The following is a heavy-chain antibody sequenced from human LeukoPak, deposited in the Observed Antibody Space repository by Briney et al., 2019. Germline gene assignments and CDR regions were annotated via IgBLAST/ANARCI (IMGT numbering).Heavy chain of an antibody. CDR3: ARDGDSSIWSRNWFDP. D-gene: IGHD6-13*01. J-gene: IGHJ5*02. CDR2: IYYSGST. Sequence: SETLTLTCTVSGGSISSYYWSWIRQPPGQGLEWIGYIYYSGSTNYNPSLKSRVTISVDTSKNQFSLKLSSVTAADTAVYYCARDGDSSIWSRNWFDPWGQGTLVTVSS. V-gene: IGHV4-59*01. CDR1: GGSISSYY.